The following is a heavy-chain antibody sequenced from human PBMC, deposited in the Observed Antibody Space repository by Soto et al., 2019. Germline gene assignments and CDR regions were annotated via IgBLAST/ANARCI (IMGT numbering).Heavy chain of an antibody. CDR2: ISGSGGST. V-gene: IGHV3-23*01. CDR3: AKNPGIAVAGKGNWFDP. D-gene: IGHD6-19*01. CDR1: GFTFSSYA. Sequence: PGGSLRLSCAASGFTFSSYAMSWVRQAPGKGLEWVSAISGSGGSTYYADSVKGRFTISRDNSKNTLYLQMNSLRAEDTAVYYCAKNPGIAVAGKGNWFDPWGQGTLVTVSS. J-gene: IGHJ5*02.